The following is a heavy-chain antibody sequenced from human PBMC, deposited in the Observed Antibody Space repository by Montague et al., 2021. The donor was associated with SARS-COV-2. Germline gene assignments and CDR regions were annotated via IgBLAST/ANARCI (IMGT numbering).Heavy chain of an antibody. D-gene: IGHD3-22*01. CDR2: IYYSGST. CDR3: ASARITMIVVVDAFDT. J-gene: IGHJ3*02. Sequence: TLSLTCTVSGVANRSGGYYWRWIRHHSGKGLEWIGYIYYSGSTYYNPSLKSRVTISVGTSKNQFSLKLSSVTAADTAVYYCASARITMIVVVDAFDTWGQGTMVRVSS. CDR1: GVANRSGGYY. V-gene: IGHV4-31*03.